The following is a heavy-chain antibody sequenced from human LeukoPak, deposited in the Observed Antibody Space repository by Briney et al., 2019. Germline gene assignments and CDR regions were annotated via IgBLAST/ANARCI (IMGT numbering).Heavy chain of an antibody. V-gene: IGHV3-33*01. J-gene: IGHJ4*02. CDR3: ARGSDPYFPYYFDY. CDR2: IWYDGSNK. D-gene: IGHD2-21*01. Sequence: GGSLRLSCAASGFTFSSYGMHWVRQAPGKGLEWVAVIWYDGSNKYYADSVKGRFTISRDNSKNTLYLQMNSLRAEDTAVYYCARGSDPYFPYYFDYWGQGTLVTVSS. CDR1: GFTFSSYG.